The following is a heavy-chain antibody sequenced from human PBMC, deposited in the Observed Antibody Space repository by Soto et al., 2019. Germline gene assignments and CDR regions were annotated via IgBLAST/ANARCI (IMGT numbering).Heavy chain of an antibody. CDR3: ARGQVVAAQH. V-gene: IGHV4-30-2*01. Sequence: QLQLQESGSGLVKPSQTLSLTCAVSGGSISSGGYSWSWIRQPPGKGLEWIGYIYHSGSTYYNPSLKSRVXHXXDRSKTQFPLKLSSVTAADTAGYSCARGQVVAAQHWGQGTLVTVSS. D-gene: IGHD2-15*01. J-gene: IGHJ4*02. CDR1: GGSISSGGYS. CDR2: IYHSGST.